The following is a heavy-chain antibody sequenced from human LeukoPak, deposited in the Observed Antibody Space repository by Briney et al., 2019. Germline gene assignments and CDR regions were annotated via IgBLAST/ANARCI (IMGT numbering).Heavy chain of an antibody. CDR2: INHSGST. Sequence: SETLSLTCAVYGGSFSGYYWSWIRQPPGKGLEWIGEINHSGSTNYNPSLKSRVTISVDTSKNQFSLKLSSVTAADTAVYYCARLGGAGATVTTSYYYSMDVWGKGTTVTVSS. D-gene: IGHD4-11*01. CDR1: GGSFSGYY. V-gene: IGHV4-34*01. CDR3: ARLGGAGATVTTSYYYSMDV. J-gene: IGHJ6*04.